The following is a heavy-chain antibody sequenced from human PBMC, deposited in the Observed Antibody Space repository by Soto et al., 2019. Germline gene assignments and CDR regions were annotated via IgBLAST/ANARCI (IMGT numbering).Heavy chain of an antibody. V-gene: IGHV4-31*03. CDR2: IYHTGST. CDR3: ARATGTLRSRNCDY. J-gene: IGHJ4*02. D-gene: IGHD1-1*01. CDR1: GGSISTVGHY. Sequence: SETLSLTCSVSGGSISTVGHYWTWIRQPPGKGLEWIGSIYHTGSTYYSKSLRSRLTMSVDTCKSQFSLRLSSVTAADTAVYYCARATGTLRSRNCDYWGQGSLVTVSS.